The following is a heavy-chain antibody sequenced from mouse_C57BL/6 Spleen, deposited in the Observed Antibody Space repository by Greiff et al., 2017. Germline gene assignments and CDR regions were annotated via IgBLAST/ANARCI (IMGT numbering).Heavy chain of an antibody. CDR2: IYPGSGST. CDR1: GYTFTCYW. V-gene: IGHV1-55*01. CDR3: ARREVYYGYED. Sequence: VQLQQPGAELVKPGASVKMSCKASGYTFTCYWITWVKQRPGQGLEWIGDIYPGSGSTNYNEKFKSKATLTVDTSSSTAYMQLSSLTSEDSAVYYCARREVYYGYEDWGQGTTLTVSS. D-gene: IGHD2-2*01. J-gene: IGHJ2*01.